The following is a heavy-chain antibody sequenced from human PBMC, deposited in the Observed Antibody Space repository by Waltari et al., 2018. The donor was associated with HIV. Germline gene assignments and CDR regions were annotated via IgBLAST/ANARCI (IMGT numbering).Heavy chain of an antibody. CDR1: GGPFSSYA. CDR3: ARGEYCSGGSCPGWFDP. V-gene: IGHV1-69*01. D-gene: IGHD2-15*01. J-gene: IGHJ5*02. Sequence: QVQLVQSGAEVKKPGSSVKVSCKASGGPFSSYAISWVRQAPGQGLEWMGGIIPIFGTANYAQKFQGRVTITADESTSTAYMELSSLRSEDTAVYYCARGEYCSGGSCPGWFDPWGQGTLVTVSS. CDR2: IIPIFGTA.